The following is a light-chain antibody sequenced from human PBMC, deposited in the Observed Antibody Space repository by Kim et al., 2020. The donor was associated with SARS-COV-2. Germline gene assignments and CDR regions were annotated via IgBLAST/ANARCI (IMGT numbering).Light chain of an antibody. V-gene: IGKV3-11*01. CDR3: QRRTT. Sequence: ATLTVSPGETATLSCRASQSGSRSLAWYQQKPGQAPRLLLYDALYRATGIPARFSGSASETDFTLTIDSLEPEDVAVYFCQRRTTFGGGTKVDIK. J-gene: IGKJ4*01. CDR2: DAL. CDR1: QSGSRS.